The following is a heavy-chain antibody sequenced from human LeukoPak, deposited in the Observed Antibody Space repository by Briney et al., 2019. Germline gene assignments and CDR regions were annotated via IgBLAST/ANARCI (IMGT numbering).Heavy chain of an antibody. CDR2: IRYDGSNK. V-gene: IGHV3-30*02. J-gene: IGHJ4*02. Sequence: GGSLRLSCAASGFTFSSYGMHWVRQAPGKGLEWVAFIRYDGSNKYYADSVKGRFTISRDNSKNTLYLQMNSLRAEDTAAYYCAKAYPEMATNYWGQGTLVTVSS. D-gene: IGHD5-24*01. CDR3: AKAYPEMATNY. CDR1: GFTFSSYG.